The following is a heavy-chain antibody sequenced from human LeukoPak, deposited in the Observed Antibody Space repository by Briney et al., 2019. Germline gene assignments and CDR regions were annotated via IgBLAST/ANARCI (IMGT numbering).Heavy chain of an antibody. CDR1: GFTFSSYG. J-gene: IGHJ6*02. CDR2: IWYDGSNK. Sequence: GGSLRLSCAASGFTFSSYGMHWVRQAPGKGLEWVAVIWYDGSNKYYADSVKGRFTISRDNSKNTLYLQMNSLRAEDTAVYYCARKWLRGDYYYYGMDVWGQGTTVTVSS. CDR3: ARKWLRGDYYYYGMDV. D-gene: IGHD5-12*01. V-gene: IGHV3-33*01.